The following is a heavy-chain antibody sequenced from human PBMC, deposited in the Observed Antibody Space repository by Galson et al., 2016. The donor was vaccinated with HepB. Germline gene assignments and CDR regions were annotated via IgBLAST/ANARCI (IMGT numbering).Heavy chain of an antibody. CDR1: GDSINNFY. J-gene: IGHJ4*02. Sequence: SETLSLTCAVSGDSINNFYWSWVRQPPGKGLEWIGYIHHSGRTNSNPSLKSRVTLSIDTSKSQFSLRLNSVTAADTAVYYCARDHGGSFDYWGQGTLVTVSS. D-gene: IGHD1-26*01. CDR3: ARDHGGSFDY. CDR2: IHHSGRT. V-gene: IGHV4-59*01.